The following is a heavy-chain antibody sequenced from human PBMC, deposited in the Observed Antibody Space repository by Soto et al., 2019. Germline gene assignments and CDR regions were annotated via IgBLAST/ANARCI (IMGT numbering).Heavy chain of an antibody. CDR2: TIPVFNTA. D-gene: IGHD3-10*01. V-gene: IGHV1-69*06. CDR3: ARGVYGSGNYYTGPSAFDI. Sequence: QVQLVQSGAEVKKPGSSVKVSCKASGGTFSDHGVSWLRQAPGQGLEWVGGTIPVFNTANYAPKFQGRVTIAADKSTNIAYMELGSLRSDDTAFYYCARGVYGSGNYYTGPSAFDIWGQGTLVIVSS. J-gene: IGHJ3*02. CDR1: GGTFSDHG.